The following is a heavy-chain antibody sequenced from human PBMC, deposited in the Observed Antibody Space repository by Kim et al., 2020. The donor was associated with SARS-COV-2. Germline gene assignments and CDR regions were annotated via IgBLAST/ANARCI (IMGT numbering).Heavy chain of an antibody. Sequence: ASVKVSCKVSGYTLTELSMHWVRQAPGKGLEWMGGFDPEDGETIYAQKFQGRVTMTEDTSTDTAYMELSSLRSEDTAVYYCATVKQQLFGYYYGMDVWGQGTTVTVSS. J-gene: IGHJ6*02. CDR2: FDPEDGET. V-gene: IGHV1-24*01. CDR3: ATVKQQLFGYYYGMDV. D-gene: IGHD6-13*01. CDR1: GYTLTELS.